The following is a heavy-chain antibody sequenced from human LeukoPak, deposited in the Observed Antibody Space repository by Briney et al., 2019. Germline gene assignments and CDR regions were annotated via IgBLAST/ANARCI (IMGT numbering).Heavy chain of an antibody. CDR3: ARVRASVRYYFDY. V-gene: IGHV4-59*01. CDR2: IYYSGST. D-gene: IGHD3-10*01. CDR1: GGSISSYY. J-gene: IGHJ4*02. Sequence: KPSETLSLXCTVSGGSISSYYWRWIRQPPGKGLEWIGYIYYSGSTNYNPSLKSRVTISVDTSKNQFSLKLSPVTAADTAVYYCARVRASVRYYFDYWGQGTLVTVSS.